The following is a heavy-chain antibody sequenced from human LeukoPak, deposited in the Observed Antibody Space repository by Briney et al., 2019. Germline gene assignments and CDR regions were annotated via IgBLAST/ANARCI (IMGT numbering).Heavy chain of an antibody. V-gene: IGHV3-23*01. CDR3: AKGRRSSGYYLFDY. J-gene: IGHJ4*02. D-gene: IGHD3-22*01. CDR1: GFTFSSYA. Sequence: GGSLRLSCAAFGFTFSSYAMSWVRQAPGKGLEWVSGISDRSGSTYYADSVMGRFTISRDNSKNTLYLQINSLRAEDTAVYYCAKGRRSSGYYLFDYWGQGTLVTVSS. CDR2: ISDRSGST.